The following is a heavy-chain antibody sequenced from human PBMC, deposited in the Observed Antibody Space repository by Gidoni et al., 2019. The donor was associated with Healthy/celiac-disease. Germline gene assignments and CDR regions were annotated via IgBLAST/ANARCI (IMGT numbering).Heavy chain of an antibody. CDR3: AKDKGIAAAGTMYYFDY. CDR1: GFTFDDYA. CDR2: ISWNSGSI. V-gene: IGHV3-9*01. J-gene: IGHJ4*02. Sequence: EVQLVESGGGLVQPGRSLRLSCAASGFTFDDYAMHWVRQAPGKGLEWVSGISWNSGSIGYADSVKGRFTISRDNAKNSLYLQMNSLRAEDTALYYCAKDKGIAAAGTMYYFDYWGQGTLVTVSS. D-gene: IGHD6-13*01.